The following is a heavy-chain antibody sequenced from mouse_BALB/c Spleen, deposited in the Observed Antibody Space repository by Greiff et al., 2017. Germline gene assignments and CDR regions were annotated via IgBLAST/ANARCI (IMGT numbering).Heavy chain of an antibody. CDR1: GYTFTSYW. V-gene: IGHV1-5*01. Sequence: VQLQQSGTVLARPGASVKMSCKASGYTFTSYWMHWVKQRPGQGLEWIGAIYPGNSDTSYNQKFKGKAKLTAVTSTSTAYMELSSLTNEDSAVYYCTRSGVRRGYYAMDYWGQGTSVTVSS. D-gene: IGHD2-14*01. J-gene: IGHJ4*01. CDR3: TRSGVRRGYYAMDY. CDR2: IYPGNSDT.